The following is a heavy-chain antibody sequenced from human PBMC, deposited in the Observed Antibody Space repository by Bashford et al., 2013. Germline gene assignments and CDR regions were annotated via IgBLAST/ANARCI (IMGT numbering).Heavy chain of an antibody. CDR1: GYSFTSYW. Sequence: GESLKISCKGSGYSFTSYWIGWVRQMPGKGLEWMGIIYPGDSDTRYSPSFQGQVTISADKSISTAYLQWSSLKASDTAMYYCARLSERFFEPGPDAYYYGSGRSGPNGRPVDRLL. CDR3: ARLSERFFEPGPDAYYYGSGRS. J-gene: IGHJ6*04. D-gene: IGHD3-9*01. V-gene: IGHV5-51*01. CDR2: IYPGDSDT.